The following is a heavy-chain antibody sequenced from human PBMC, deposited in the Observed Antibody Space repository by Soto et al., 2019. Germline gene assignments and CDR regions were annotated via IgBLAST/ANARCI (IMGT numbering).Heavy chain of an antibody. V-gene: IGHV4-39*01. J-gene: IGHJ5*02. CDR1: GGSISSSSYY. D-gene: IGHD2-2*01. CDR3: ARHGENGVVPAAIGWFDP. CDR2: IYYSGST. Sequence: QLQLQESGPGLVKPSETLSLTYTVSGGSISSSSYYWGWIRQPPGKGLEWIGSIYYSGSTYYNPSLKSRVTISVDTSKNQFSLKLSSVTAADTAVYYCARHGENGVVPAAIGWFDPWGQGTLVTVSS.